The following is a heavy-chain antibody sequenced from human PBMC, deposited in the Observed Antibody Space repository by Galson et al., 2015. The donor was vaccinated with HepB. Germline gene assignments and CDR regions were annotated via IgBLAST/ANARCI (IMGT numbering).Heavy chain of an antibody. V-gene: IGHV1-69*13. CDR2: IIPSFGTA. J-gene: IGHJ5*02. D-gene: IGHD6-19*01. CDR3: ARRSGSGWGTNWFDP. Sequence: SVKVSCKASGGTFSSYAISWVRQAPVQGLEWMGGIIPSFGTANYAQKSQGRVTITADESTSTAYMELSSLRSEDTAVYYCARRSGSGWGTNWFDPWGQGTLVTVSS. CDR1: GGTFSSYA.